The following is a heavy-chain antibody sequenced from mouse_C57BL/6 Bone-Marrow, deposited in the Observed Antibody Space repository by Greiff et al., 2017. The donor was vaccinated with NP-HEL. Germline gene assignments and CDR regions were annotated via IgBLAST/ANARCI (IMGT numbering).Heavy chain of an antibody. V-gene: IGHV1-81*01. Sequence: VQLQQSGAELARPGASVKLSCKASGYTFTSYGISWVKQRTGQGLEWIGEIYPRRGTPYYNENFKGQAPLPADPSSSTAYMELRSLTSEDSAVYFCARARGLRGYFDVWGTGTPVTVSS. CDR1: GYTFTSYG. J-gene: IGHJ1*03. CDR3: ARARGLRGYFDV. CDR2: IYPRRGTP. D-gene: IGHD2-4*01.